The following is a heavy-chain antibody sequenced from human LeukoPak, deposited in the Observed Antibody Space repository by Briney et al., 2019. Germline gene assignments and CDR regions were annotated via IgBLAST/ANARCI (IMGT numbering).Heavy chain of an antibody. CDR3: ARAPPRSGSGITYYYYLDV. V-gene: IGHV4-4*02. D-gene: IGHD3-10*01. Sequence: PSGTLSLTCAVSGGSISSSNWWSWVRQPPGKGLEWIGEIYHSGSTNYNPALKSRVTMSLDTSSNQFFLNVNSVTAADAAVYYCARAPPRSGSGITYYYYLDVWGKGTTVTISS. J-gene: IGHJ6*03. CDR1: GGSISSSNW. CDR2: IYHSGST.